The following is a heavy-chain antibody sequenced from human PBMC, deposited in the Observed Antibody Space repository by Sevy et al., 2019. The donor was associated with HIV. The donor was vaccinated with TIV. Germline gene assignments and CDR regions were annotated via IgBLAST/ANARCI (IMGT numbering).Heavy chain of an antibody. J-gene: IGHJ5*01. CDR1: GFTFSPYN. Sequence: GGSLRLSCAASGFTFSPYNMIWVRQAPGKGLEWVSSISGNSNYIYYANSVKGRFTISRDNANNSLYLQMYSLRAEDPAVYYCARPPPVPRYCTNGVCSKGFDSWGQGTPVTVSS. CDR2: ISGNSNYI. D-gene: IGHD2-8*01. CDR3: ARPPPVPRYCTNGVCSKGFDS. V-gene: IGHV3-21*01.